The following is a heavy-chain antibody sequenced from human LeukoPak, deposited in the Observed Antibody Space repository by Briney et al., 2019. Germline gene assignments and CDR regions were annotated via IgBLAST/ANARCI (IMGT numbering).Heavy chain of an antibody. CDR3: ARSRSGSVAGTSDY. D-gene: IGHD6-19*01. J-gene: IGHJ4*02. V-gene: IGHV3-23*01. CDR2: VSTDGDT. Sequence: GGALRLSCAASGFTFSRYAMSWVRQAPGKGLEGVSSVSTDGDTYYTNSVKGRFTLSRYTSMNSLFLQMTSLRAEDTALYYCARSRSGSVAGTSDYWGQGTLVIVSS. CDR1: GFTFSRYA.